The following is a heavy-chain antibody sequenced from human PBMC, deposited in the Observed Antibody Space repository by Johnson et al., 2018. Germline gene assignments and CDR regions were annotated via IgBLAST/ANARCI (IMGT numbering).Heavy chain of an antibody. V-gene: IGHV3-15*05. D-gene: IGHD1-26*01. CDR2: IKSKSAGETT. CDR3: PRYSGSHGGAFDI. CDR1: GFTFSNAW. Sequence: VQLVQSGGGLVKPGGSLRVSCAASGFTFSNAWVSWVRQAPGKGLEWVGRIKSKSAGETTDYAAPVKGRFTISSEDSKNTLYLQMNSLKTEDIAVYYCPRYSGSHGGAFDIWGQGTMVTVSS. J-gene: IGHJ3*02.